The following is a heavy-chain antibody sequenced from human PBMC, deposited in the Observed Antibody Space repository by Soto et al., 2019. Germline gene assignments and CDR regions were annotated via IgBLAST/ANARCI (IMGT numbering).Heavy chain of an antibody. CDR2: FFYIGMT. J-gene: IGHJ5*02. Sequence: TSGALSPTCTVSGGSIRSYYWGWIPQPPGKGLGGIGYFFYIGMTHYNPPLKSRVTISVDTSKNQFSLKLSSVTAADTAVYYCARRVLTGYSFLWFDPWGQGTLVTVSS. CDR3: ARRVLTGYSFLWFDP. D-gene: IGHD3-9*01. V-gene: IGHV4-59*08. CDR1: GGSIRSYY.